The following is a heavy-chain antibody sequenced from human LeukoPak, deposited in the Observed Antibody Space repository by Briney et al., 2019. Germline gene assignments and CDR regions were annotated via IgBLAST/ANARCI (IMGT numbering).Heavy chain of an antibody. V-gene: IGHV1-2*02. CDR2: INPNSGRT. J-gene: IGHJ6*02. CDR1: GYTFTGYY. CDR3: AGRLRGNYYYYYGMDV. D-gene: IGHD4-17*01. Sequence: GASMKVSCKASGYTFTGYYMHWVRQAPGQGLEWMGWINPNSGRTNYAQKFPGRVTMTRDTSISTAYMELSRLRSDDTAVYYCAGRLRGNYYYYYGMDVWGQGTTVTVSS.